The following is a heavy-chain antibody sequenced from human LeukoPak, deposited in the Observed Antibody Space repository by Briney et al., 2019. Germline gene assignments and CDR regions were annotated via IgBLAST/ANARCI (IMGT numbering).Heavy chain of an antibody. CDR3: ARVSFYYDSSGYLLNYYYMDV. CDR2: IYYSGST. D-gene: IGHD3-22*01. Sequence: SETLSLTCTVSGGSISSFYWSWLRQPPGKGLEWIGHIYYSGSTNYNPSLKSRVTISVGTSKNQFSLRLSSVTAADTAVYYCARVSFYYDSSGYLLNYYYMDVWGKGTTVTVSS. J-gene: IGHJ6*03. CDR1: GGSISSFY. V-gene: IGHV4-59*01.